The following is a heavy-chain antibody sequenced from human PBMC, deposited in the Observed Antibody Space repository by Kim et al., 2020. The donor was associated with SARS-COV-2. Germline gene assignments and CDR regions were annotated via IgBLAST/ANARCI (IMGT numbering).Heavy chain of an antibody. CDR3: ASGDTSRWGYFYY. CDR1: GFTFSGYS. V-gene: IGHV3-74*01. Sequence: GGSLRLSCAASGFTFSGYSIHWVRQAPGKGLVWVSRISGDGTTTDYADSVKGRFTISRDNAKNTVYLQMNSLRAEDTAVYYCASGDTSRWGYFYYWGQGALVTVSS. D-gene: IGHD6-13*01. CDR2: ISGDGTTT. J-gene: IGHJ4*02.